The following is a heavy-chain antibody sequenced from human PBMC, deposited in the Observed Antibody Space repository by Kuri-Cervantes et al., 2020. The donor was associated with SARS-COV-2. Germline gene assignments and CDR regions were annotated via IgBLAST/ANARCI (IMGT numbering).Heavy chain of an antibody. CDR3: ARHVGCSSTSCDGYNWFDP. CDR1: GGSISSSSYY. CDR2: IYYSGST. Sequence: SETLSLTCTVSGGSISSSSYYWGWIRQPPGKGLEWIGSIYYSGSTYYNPSLKSRVTISVDTSKNQFSLKPSSVTAADTAVYYCARHVGCSSTSCDGYNWFDPWGQGTLVTVSS. D-gene: IGHD2-2*01. V-gene: IGHV4-39*01. J-gene: IGHJ5*02.